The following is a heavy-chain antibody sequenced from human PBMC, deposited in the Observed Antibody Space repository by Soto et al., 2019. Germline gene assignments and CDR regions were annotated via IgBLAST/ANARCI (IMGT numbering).Heavy chain of an antibody. J-gene: IGHJ6*02. CDR2: ISWDGGST. CDR3: AKAQYGSGSYYSDYYYGMDV. D-gene: IGHD3-10*01. Sequence: GGSLRLSCAASGFTFDDYTMHWVRQAPGKGLEWVSLISWDGGSTYYADSVKGRFTISRDNSKNSLYLQMNSLRTEDTALYYCAKAQYGSGSYYSDYYYGMDVWGQGTTVTVSS. V-gene: IGHV3-43*01. CDR1: GFTFDDYT.